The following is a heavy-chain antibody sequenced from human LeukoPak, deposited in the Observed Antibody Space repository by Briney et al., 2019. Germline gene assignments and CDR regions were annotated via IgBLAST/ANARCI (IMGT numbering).Heavy chain of an antibody. D-gene: IGHD6-13*01. J-gene: IGHJ5*02. Sequence: ASVKVSCKASGYTFTSYDINWVRQATGQGLEWMGWMNPNSGNTGYAQKFQGRVTMTRNTSISTAYMELSSLRSEDTAVYYCARVSLPSRSSPNRNWFDPWGQGTLVTVSS. V-gene: IGHV1-8*01. CDR1: GYTFTSYD. CDR2: MNPNSGNT. CDR3: ARVSLPSRSSPNRNWFDP.